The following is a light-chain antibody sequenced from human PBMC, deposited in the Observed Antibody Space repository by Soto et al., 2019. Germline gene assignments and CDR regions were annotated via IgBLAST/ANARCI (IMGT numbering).Light chain of an antibody. J-gene: IGKJ1*01. V-gene: IGKV1-5*03. CDR2: KAS. CDR1: QSISSW. CDR3: QQYNSYSPA. Sequence: EIQMTQSPSTLSESVGDRVTITCRASQSISSWLAWYQQKPGKAPKLLIYKASTLKSGVPSRFSGSGSGTEFTLTISSLQPDDFATYYCQQYNSYSPAFGQGTKVDIK.